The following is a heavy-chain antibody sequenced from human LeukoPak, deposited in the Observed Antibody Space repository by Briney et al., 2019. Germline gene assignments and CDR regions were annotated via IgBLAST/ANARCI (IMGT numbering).Heavy chain of an antibody. J-gene: IGHJ6*03. Sequence: PSETLSLTYTVSGGSISSYYWSWIRQPPGKGLEWIGYIYTSGSTNYNPSLKSRVTISVDTSKNQFSLKLSSVTAADTAVYYCARISSSWYPYFYYYYYMDVWGKGTTVTVSS. V-gene: IGHV4-4*09. CDR3: ARISSSWYPYFYYYYYMDV. CDR1: GGSISSYY. CDR2: IYTSGST. D-gene: IGHD6-13*01.